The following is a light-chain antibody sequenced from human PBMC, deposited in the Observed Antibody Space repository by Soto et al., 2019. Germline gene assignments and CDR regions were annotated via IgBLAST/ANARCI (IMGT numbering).Light chain of an antibody. CDR2: GAS. J-gene: IGKJ1*01. CDR3: QQYHFWWT. V-gene: IGKV3-15*01. CDR1: QSVSNN. Sequence: EIVMTQSPATLSMSTGERATLSCRASQSVSNNFAWYQQKPGQAPRLLIYGASTRATGVPARFSGSGSETEFTLTISSLQSEDSAVYYCQQYHFWWTFGLGTNVDIK.